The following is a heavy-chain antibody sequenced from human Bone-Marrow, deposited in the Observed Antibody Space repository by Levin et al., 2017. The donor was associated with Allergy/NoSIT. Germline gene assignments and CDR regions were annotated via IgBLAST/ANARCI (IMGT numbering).Heavy chain of an antibody. J-gene: IGHJ6*02. Sequence: WASVKVSCAASGFTFEDHTMHWVRQAPGKGLEWVSLIAWDGGGTFYADSVKGRFTISRDNSKNSLYLQMNSLRTEDTAFYYCVKGNSYYYYNMDVWGQGTTVIVSS. CDR2: IAWDGGGT. D-gene: IGHD2/OR15-2a*01. CDR1: GFTFEDHT. V-gene: IGHV3-43*01. CDR3: VKGNSYYYYNMDV.